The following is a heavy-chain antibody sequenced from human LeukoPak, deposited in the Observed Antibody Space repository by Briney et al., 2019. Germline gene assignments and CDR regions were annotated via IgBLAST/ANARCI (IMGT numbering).Heavy chain of an antibody. CDR1: GFTFSSYW. D-gene: IGHD5-12*01. CDR3: ARCSGYDFFYPD. V-gene: IGHV3-7*04. Sequence: GGSLRPSCAASGFTFSSYWMSWVRQAPGKGLEWVANIKQDGSEKYYVDSVKGRFTISRDNAKNSLYLQMNSLGAEDTAVYYCARCSGYDFFYPDWGQGTMVTVSS. CDR2: IKQDGSEK. J-gene: IGHJ3*01.